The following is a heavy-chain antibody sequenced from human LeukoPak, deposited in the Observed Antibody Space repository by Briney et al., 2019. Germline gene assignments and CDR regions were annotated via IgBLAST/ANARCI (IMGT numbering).Heavy chain of an antibody. CDR3: ARLGSLYDSSGYYAPDIGN. Sequence: PSETLSLTCTVSGGSISSSSYYWGWIRQPPGKGLEWIGSIYYSGSTNYNPSLKSRVTIFVDTSKNQFSLKLSSVTAADTAVYYCARLGSLYDSSGYYAPDIGNWGQGTLVTVSS. V-gene: IGHV4-39*07. J-gene: IGHJ4*02. CDR1: GGSISSSSYY. D-gene: IGHD3-22*01. CDR2: IYYSGST.